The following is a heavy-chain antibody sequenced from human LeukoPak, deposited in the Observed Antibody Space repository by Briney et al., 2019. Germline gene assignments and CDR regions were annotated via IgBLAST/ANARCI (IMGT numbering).Heavy chain of an antibody. CDR1: GGSISSTNYY. V-gene: IGHV4-39*07. CDR2: IYYSGST. J-gene: IGHJ3*01. CDR3: ARTDSRITMVRGVAFDV. Sequence: PSETLSLTCTVSGGSISSTNYYWGWIRQPPGKGLEWIGSIYYSGSTDYNPSLKSRVTISVDTSKNQFSLKLSSVTAADTAVYYCARTDSRITMVRGVAFDVWGQGTMVTVSS. D-gene: IGHD3-10*01.